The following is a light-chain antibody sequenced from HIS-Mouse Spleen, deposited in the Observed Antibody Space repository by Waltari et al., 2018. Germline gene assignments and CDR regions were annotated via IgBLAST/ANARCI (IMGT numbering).Light chain of an antibody. CDR2: DVS. Sequence: QYALTQPASVSGSPGQSNTISCTGTSSDVGGYNYVPWYQQHPGKAPKLMIYDVSNRPSGVSNRFSGSKSGNTASLTISGLQAEDEADYYCSSYTSSSTEVFGGGTKLTVL. V-gene: IGLV2-14*03. CDR1: SSDVGGYNY. J-gene: IGLJ2*01. CDR3: SSYTSSSTEV.